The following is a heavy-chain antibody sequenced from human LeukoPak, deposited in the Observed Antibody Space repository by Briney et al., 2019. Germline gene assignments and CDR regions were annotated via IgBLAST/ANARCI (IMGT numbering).Heavy chain of an antibody. CDR1: GFTFSGSA. J-gene: IGHJ6*04. CDR3: TRQGGIWFGELSPYYYGMDV. Sequence: PGGSLRLSCAASGFTFSGSAMHWVRQASGKGLEWVGRIRSKANSYATAYAASVKGRFTISRDGSKNTAYLQMNSLKTEDTAVYYCTRQGGIWFGELSPYYYGMDVWGKGTTVTVSS. CDR2: IRSKANSYAT. V-gene: IGHV3-73*01. D-gene: IGHD3-10*01.